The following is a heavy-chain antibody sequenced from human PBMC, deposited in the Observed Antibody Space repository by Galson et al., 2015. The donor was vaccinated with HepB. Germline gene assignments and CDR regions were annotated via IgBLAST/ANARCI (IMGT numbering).Heavy chain of an antibody. CDR2: INSDGSST. J-gene: IGHJ4*02. CDR3: ARDGTYDYGGNLGDY. D-gene: IGHD4-23*01. CDR1: GFTFSSYW. Sequence: SLRLSCAASGFTFSSYWMHWVRQAPGKGLVWVSRINSDGSSTSYADSVKGRFTISRDNAKNTLYLQMNSLRAEDTAVYYCARDGTYDYGGNLGDYWGQGTLVTVSS. V-gene: IGHV3-74*01.